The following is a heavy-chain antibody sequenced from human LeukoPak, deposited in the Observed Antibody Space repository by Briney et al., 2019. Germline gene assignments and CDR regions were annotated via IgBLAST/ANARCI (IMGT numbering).Heavy chain of an antibody. Sequence: ASVKVSCKAPGYTFTSYGISWVRKAPGQGLDWMGWISAYNGNTNYAQKLQGRVTMTTDTSTTTAYMELRNLRSDDTAIYYCARQVDTAMALPDYCGQGTLVTVSS. J-gene: IGHJ4*02. D-gene: IGHD5-18*01. V-gene: IGHV1-18*01. CDR1: GYTFTSYG. CDR3: ARQVDTAMALPDY. CDR2: ISAYNGNT.